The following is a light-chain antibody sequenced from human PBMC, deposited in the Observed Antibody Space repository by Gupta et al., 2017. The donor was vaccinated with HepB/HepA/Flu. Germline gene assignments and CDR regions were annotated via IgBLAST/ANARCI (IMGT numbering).Light chain of an antibody. J-gene: IGLJ2*01. CDR2: DTD. CDR1: TGTVTGGHY. V-gene: IGLV7-46*01. Sequence: QAVLTQEPSLTVSPGGTVTLTCGSTTGTVTGGHYPYWFQQRPGQVPRTLIHDTDKKPSWTPARFSGSLLGGKAALTISGAQPEDEAEYYCSLYFSGVLIFGGGTKLTVL. CDR3: SLYFSGVLI.